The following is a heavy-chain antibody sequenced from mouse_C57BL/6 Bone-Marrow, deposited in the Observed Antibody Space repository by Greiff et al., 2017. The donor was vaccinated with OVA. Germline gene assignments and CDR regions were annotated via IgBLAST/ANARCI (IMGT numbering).Heavy chain of an antibody. Sequence: QVQLQQPGAELVRPGSSVKLSCKASGYTFTSYWMHWVKQRPIQGLEWIGNIDPSDSETHYNQKFKDKATLTVDKSSSTAYMQLSSLTSEDSAVYYCARRDWGFSAWFAYWGQGTLVTVSA. CDR1: GYTFTSYW. V-gene: IGHV1-52*01. CDR3: ARRDWGFSAWFAY. J-gene: IGHJ3*01. D-gene: IGHD4-1*01. CDR2: IDPSDSET.